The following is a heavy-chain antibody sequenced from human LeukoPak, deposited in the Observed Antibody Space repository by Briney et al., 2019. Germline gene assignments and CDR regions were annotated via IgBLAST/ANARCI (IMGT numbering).Heavy chain of an antibody. D-gene: IGHD3-22*01. V-gene: IGHV3-66*01. CDR1: GFTVSSNY. J-gene: IGHJ3*02. CDR3: ARELTTFYYDISGYYGHAFDI. CDR2: IYSGGGT. Sequence: GGSLSLSCAASGFTVSSNYMSWVRQAPGKGLEWVSVIYSGGGTYYADSVKGRFTISRDNSKNTLFLQMNSLRAEDTAVYYCARELTTFYYDISGYYGHAFDIWGQGTIVTVSS.